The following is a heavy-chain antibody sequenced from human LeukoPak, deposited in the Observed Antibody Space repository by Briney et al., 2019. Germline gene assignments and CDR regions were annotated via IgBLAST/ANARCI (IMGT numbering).Heavy chain of an antibody. CDR1: GFTFSSYA. D-gene: IGHD4-17*01. V-gene: IGHV3-30-3*01. CDR2: ISYDGSNK. CDR3: ARVASYGDYDDY. J-gene: IGHJ4*02. Sequence: GGSLRLSCAASGFTFSSYAMHWVRQAPGKGLEWVAVISYDGSNKYYVDSVKGRFTISRDNSKSTLYLQMNSLRAEDTAVYYCARVASYGDYDDYWGQGTLVTVSS.